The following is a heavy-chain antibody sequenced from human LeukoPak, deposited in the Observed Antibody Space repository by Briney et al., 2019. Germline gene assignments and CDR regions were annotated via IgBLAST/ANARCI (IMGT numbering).Heavy chain of an antibody. J-gene: IGHJ4*02. CDR1: GFTFGDYA. V-gene: IGHV3-49*04. Sequence: GESLRLSCTASGFTFGDYAMSWVRQAPGKGLEWVGFIRSKAYGGTTEYAASVKGRFTISRDDSKSIAYLQMNSLKTEDTAVYYCTREEEMATISTDYWGQGTLVTVSS. D-gene: IGHD5-24*01. CDR3: TREEEMATISTDY. CDR2: IRSKAYGGTT.